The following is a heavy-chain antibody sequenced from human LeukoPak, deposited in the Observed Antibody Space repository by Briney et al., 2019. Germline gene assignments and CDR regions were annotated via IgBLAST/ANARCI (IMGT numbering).Heavy chain of an antibody. CDR3: ARSDYYDSSGYYEVQDY. D-gene: IGHD3-22*01. CDR1: GYTFTSYY. J-gene: IGHJ4*02. V-gene: IGHV1-46*01. Sequence: ASVKVSCKASGYTFTSYYMHWVRQAPGQGLEWKGIINPSGGSTSYAQKFQGRVTMTRDTSTSTVYMELSSLRSEDTAVYYCARSDYYDSSGYYEVQDYWGQGTLVTVSS. CDR2: INPSGGST.